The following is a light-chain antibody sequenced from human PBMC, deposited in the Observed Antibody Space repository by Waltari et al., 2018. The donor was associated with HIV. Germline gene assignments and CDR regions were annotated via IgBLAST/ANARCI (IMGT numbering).Light chain of an antibody. CDR1: SSDVGAHNY. CDR2: EVG. CDR3: CSYTSSAYV. V-gene: IGLV2-14*01. J-gene: IGLJ1*01. Sequence: QSALTQPSSVSGSPGQSITISCTGTSSDVGAHNYVSWYQQHPGKAPKLLIYEVGHRHSGVSNRFSGSKSGNTASLTISGLLAEDEADYYCCSYTSSAYVFGTGTKVTVL.